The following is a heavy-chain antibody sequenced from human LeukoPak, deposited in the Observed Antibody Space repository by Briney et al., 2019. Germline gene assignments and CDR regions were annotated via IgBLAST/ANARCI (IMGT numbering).Heavy chain of an antibody. CDR2: ISGSGGST. CDR1: GFTFSSYA. D-gene: IGHD3-3*01. J-gene: IGHJ4*02. CDR3: ASRRTRYYDFWSGSFPFDY. Sequence: GGSLRLSCAASGFTFSSYAMSWVRQAPGKGLEWVSAISGSGGSTYYADSVKGRFTISRDNSKNTLYLQMNSLRAEDTAVYYCASRRTRYYDFWSGSFPFDYWGQGTLVTVSS. V-gene: IGHV3-23*01.